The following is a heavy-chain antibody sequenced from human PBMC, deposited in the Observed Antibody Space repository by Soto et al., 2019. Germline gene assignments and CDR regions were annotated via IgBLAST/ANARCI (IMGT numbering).Heavy chain of an antibody. CDR1: GGSISSSYW. J-gene: IGHJ5*02. D-gene: IGHD6-13*01. CDR3: GAAGTGWFDP. CDR2: IYHSGST. Sequence: SETLSLTCAVSGGSISSSYWWSWVRHPPGKGLEWMGEIYHSGSTNYNPSLKSRVTISMDKSKNQSSLNLNSVTAADTAVYYCGAAGTGWFDPWGQGTLVTVSS. V-gene: IGHV4-4*02.